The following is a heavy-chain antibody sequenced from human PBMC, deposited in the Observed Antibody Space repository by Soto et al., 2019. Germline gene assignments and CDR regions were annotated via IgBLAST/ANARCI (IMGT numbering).Heavy chain of an antibody. V-gene: IGHV3-30*03. CDR2: ISYDGSNK. CDR1: GFTFSSYG. D-gene: IGHD5-12*01. J-gene: IGHJ4*02. Sequence: PGGSLRLSCAASGFTFSSYGMHWVRQAPGKGLEWVAVISYDGSNKYYADSVKGRFTISRDNSKNTLYLQMNSLRAEDTAVYYCAGVHPFPAHTGYDLMPTFLDSSGQGALVTVSS. CDR3: AGVHPFPAHTGYDLMPTFLDS.